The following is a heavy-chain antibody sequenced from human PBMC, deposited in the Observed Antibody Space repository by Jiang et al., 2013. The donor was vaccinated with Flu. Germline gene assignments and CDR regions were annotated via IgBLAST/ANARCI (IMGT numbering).Heavy chain of an antibody. Sequence: VSSNSAAWTWIRQSPSRGLEWLGRTYYRSKWYNSYAVSVKSRITINPDTSKNQFSLQLNSVTPEDTAMYYCARATGNYEANFDYWGQGTLVTVSS. CDR2: TYYRSKWYN. D-gene: IGHD1-7*01. CDR3: ARATGNYEANFDY. CDR1: VSSNSAA. J-gene: IGHJ4*02. V-gene: IGHV6-1*01.